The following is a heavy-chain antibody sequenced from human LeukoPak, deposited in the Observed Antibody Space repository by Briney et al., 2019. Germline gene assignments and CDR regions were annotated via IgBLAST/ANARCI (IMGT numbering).Heavy chain of an antibody. J-gene: IGHJ4*02. CDR2: IHSGGAT. Sequence: PGGSPRLSCAASGFTVTSNIMSWVRQAPGKGLEWVSVIHSGGATYYADSVKGRFTISRDISKNAPYLQMNSLRGDDTAVYYCAGSAITNLDSWGQGNLVTVSS. V-gene: IGHV3-66*01. CDR3: AGSAITNLDS. CDR1: GFTVTSNI. D-gene: IGHD3-10*01.